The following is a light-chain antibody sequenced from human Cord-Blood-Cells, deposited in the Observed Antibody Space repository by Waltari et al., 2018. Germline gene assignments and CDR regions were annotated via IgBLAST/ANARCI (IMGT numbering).Light chain of an antibody. CDR2: DVS. CDR3: SSYTSSSTPRV. J-gene: IGLJ2*01. V-gene: IGLV2-14*03. CDR1: SSDVGGYNY. Sequence: QSALTQPASVSGSPGQSTTISCTGPSSDVGGYNYVSWYQHHPGKAPKLMIYDVSNRPSGVSNRFSGSKSGNTASLTISGLQAEDEADYYCSSYTSSSTPRVFGGGTKLTVL.